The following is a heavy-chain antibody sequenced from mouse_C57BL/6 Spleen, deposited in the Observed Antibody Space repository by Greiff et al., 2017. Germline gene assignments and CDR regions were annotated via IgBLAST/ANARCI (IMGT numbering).Heavy chain of an antibody. CDR2: LDPENGDT. CDR3: TTGQLRPY. Sequence: EVQLQQSGAELVRPGASVKLSCTASGFNIKDDYMHWVKQRPEQGLEWIGWLDPENGDTEYASKFQGKATITADASSNTAYLQLSSLTSEDTAVYYCTTGQLRPYWGQGTTLTVSS. J-gene: IGHJ2*01. D-gene: IGHD3-2*02. V-gene: IGHV14-4*01. CDR1: GFNIKDDY.